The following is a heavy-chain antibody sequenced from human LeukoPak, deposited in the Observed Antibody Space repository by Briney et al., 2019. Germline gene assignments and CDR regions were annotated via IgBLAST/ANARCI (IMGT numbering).Heavy chain of an antibody. Sequence: GASVKVSCKASGYTFTSYGISWVRQAPGQGLEWMGWINPNSGGTNYAQKFQGRVTMTRDTSISTAYMELSRLRSDDTAVYYCARVWQLTDYWGQGTLVTVSS. CDR1: GYTFTSYG. V-gene: IGHV1-2*02. CDR3: ARVWQLTDY. D-gene: IGHD6-6*01. CDR2: INPNSGGT. J-gene: IGHJ4*02.